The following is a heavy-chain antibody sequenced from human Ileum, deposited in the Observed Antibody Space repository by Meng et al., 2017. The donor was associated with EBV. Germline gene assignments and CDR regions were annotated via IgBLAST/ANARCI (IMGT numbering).Heavy chain of an antibody. CDR2: INHSGST. CDR1: GGCFSGYY. J-gene: IGHJ4*02. V-gene: IGHV4-34*01. D-gene: IGHD6-13*01. CDR3: ARGFYTYGSSCFDY. Sequence: QVQLKQWGAGLWNPSETLSLACAVDGGCFSGYYWTWIRQPPGKGLEWIGEINHSGSTNYNPSLKSRVTISVDKNQFSLKLSSVTAADTAVYYCARGFYTYGSSCFDYWGQGTLVTVSS.